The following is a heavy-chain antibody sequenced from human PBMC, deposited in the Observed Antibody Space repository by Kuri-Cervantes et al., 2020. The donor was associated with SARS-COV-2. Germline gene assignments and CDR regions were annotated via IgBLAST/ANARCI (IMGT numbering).Heavy chain of an antibody. CDR3: ARDPTVAVHWYFDL. Sequence: SETLSLTGAPSGSSVSTNSSAWNWIRQSPSRGLEWLGRTYYRSKWYNDYAVSVKSRITINPDTSKNQFSLQLNSVTPEDTAVHYCARDPTVAVHWYFDLWGRGTLVTVSS. J-gene: IGHJ2*01. V-gene: IGHV6-1*01. CDR1: GSSVSTNSSA. CDR2: TYYRSKWYN. D-gene: IGHD6-19*01.